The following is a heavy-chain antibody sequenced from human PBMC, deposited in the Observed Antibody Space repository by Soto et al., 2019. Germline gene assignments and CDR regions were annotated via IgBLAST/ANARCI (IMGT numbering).Heavy chain of an antibody. V-gene: IGHV4-31*03. J-gene: IGHJ3*02. CDR3: ARLERITMIVVAPTGVFDI. Sequence: SETLSLTCTVSGGSISSGGYYWSWIRQHPGKGLEWIGYIYYSGSTYYNPSLKSRVTISVDTSKNQFSLKLSSVTAADTAVYYWARLERITMIVVAPTGVFDIWGKGTRATVSS. CDR2: IYYSGST. CDR1: GGSISSGGYY. D-gene: IGHD3-22*01.